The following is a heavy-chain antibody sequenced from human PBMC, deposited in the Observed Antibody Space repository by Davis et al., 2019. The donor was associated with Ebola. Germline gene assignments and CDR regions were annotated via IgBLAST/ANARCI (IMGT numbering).Heavy chain of an antibody. CDR3: ARSSIAARPGYYYGMDV. D-gene: IGHD6-6*01. J-gene: IGHJ6*02. CDR1: GFSFSTYW. Sequence: PGGSLRLSCAASGFSFSTYWMSWVRQAPGKGLEWVASIKQDGSERYYVDSVKGRFTISRDNAKNSLYLQMNSLRAEDTAVYYCARSSIAARPGYYYGMDVWGQGTTVTVSS. CDR2: IKQDGSER. V-gene: IGHV3-7*01.